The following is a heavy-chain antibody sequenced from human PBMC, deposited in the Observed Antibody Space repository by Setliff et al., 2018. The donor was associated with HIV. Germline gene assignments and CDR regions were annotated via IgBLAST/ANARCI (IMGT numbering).Heavy chain of an antibody. J-gene: IGHJ4*02. Sequence: SETLSLTCTVSGGSIRNYYWSWIRQPPGKGLEWIGHIYSSGSTNYNPSLKSRVTISVDTSKNQISLKLSSVTAADTAVYYCARRMSSGSYYDYWGQGTLVTVSS. V-gene: IGHV4-59*08. D-gene: IGHD1-26*01. CDR1: GGSIRNYY. CDR2: IYSSGST. CDR3: ARRMSSGSYYDY.